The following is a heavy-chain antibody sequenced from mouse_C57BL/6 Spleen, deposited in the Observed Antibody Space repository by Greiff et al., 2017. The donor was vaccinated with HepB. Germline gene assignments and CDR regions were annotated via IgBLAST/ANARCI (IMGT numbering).Heavy chain of an antibody. J-gene: IGHJ4*01. CDR3: ERGDYYVNYFAMDD. CDR1: GYTFTDYY. CDR2: INPNNGGT. V-gene: IGHV1-26*01. D-gene: IGHD1-1*01. Sequence: EVQLQQSGPELVKPGASVKISCKASGYTFTDYYMNWVKQSHGKSLEWIGDINPNNGGTSYNQKFKGKATLAVDKSSSTAYMELRSLTSEDSAVYYCERGDYYVNYFAMDDRGQGTTVTVSS.